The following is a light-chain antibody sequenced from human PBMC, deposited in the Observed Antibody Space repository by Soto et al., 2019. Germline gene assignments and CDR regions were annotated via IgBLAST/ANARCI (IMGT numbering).Light chain of an antibody. V-gene: IGKV1-39*01. Sequence: DIQMTQSPSSLSASAGDRVTITCRASQSISSYLNWYQQKPGKAPKLLIYAASNLQSGVPSRFSGSGSGTHFTLTISSLQPEDFATYYCQQSYSTPMYTFGQGTKLEIK. CDR1: QSISSY. CDR3: QQSYSTPMYT. CDR2: AAS. J-gene: IGKJ2*01.